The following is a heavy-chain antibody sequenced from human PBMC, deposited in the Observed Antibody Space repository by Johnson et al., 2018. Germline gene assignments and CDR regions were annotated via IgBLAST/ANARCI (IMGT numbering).Heavy chain of an antibody. V-gene: IGHV3-15*07. CDR3: APYAFDI. CDR1: GFSFTDTW. CDR2: IKSKTDGGQT. J-gene: IGHJ3*02. Sequence: VQLVQSGGGLVKPGGSLRLSCTTSGFSFTDTWMTWVRQAPGKGLEWVGRIKSKTDGGQTDYAAPVKGRFTISRDDSKNTLYLQMNSLKTEDTAVYYCAPYAFDIWGQGTMVTVSS.